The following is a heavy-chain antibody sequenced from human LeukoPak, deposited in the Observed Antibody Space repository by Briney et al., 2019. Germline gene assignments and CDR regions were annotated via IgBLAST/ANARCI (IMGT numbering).Heavy chain of an antibody. CDR3: ARGGFGELVGYYYYYGMDV. J-gene: IGHJ6*02. Sequence: PGRSLRLSCAASGFTFDDYGMSWVRQAPGKGLEWVSGINWNGGSTGYADSVKGRFTISRDNAKNSLYVQMNSLRAEDTALYHCARGGFGELVGYYYYYGMDVWGQGTTVTVSS. D-gene: IGHD3-10*01. CDR1: GFTFDDYG. V-gene: IGHV3-20*01. CDR2: INWNGGST.